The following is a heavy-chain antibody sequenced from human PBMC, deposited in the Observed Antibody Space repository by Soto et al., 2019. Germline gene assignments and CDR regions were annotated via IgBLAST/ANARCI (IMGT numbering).Heavy chain of an antibody. J-gene: IGHJ6*02. D-gene: IGHD1-1*01. V-gene: IGHV1-3*01. Sequence: GASVKVSCKASGYTFTSYPMHWVRQAPGQGLEWMGWINAGNGNTKYSQKLQGRVTMTTDTSTSTAYMELRSLRSDDTAVYYCARSTETSYYYYYGMDVWGQGTTVTVSS. CDR2: INAGNGNT. CDR1: GYTFTSYP. CDR3: ARSTETSYYYYYGMDV.